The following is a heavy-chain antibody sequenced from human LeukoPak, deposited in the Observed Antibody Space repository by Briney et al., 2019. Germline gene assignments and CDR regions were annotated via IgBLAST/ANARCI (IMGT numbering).Heavy chain of an antibody. V-gene: IGHV3-48*04. CDR2: LSGSGSST. Sequence: GGSLRLSCAASGFTFSSYNMNWVRQTPGMGLEWLSYLSGSGSSTFYADSVKGRFTISRDNAKNSLYLQMNSLRAEDTAVYFCAREGYRSSSEPDSWGQGTLVTVSS. CDR3: AREGYRSSSEPDS. J-gene: IGHJ4*02. D-gene: IGHD6-6*01. CDR1: GFTFSSYN.